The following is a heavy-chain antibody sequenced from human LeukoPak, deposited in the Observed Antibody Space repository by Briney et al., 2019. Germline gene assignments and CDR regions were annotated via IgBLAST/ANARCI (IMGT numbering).Heavy chain of an antibody. V-gene: IGHV3-7*01. CDR2: INEDGSKK. CDR3: VRHYVWGSSNPDY. J-gene: IGHJ4*02. D-gene: IGHD3-16*01. Sequence: PGGSLSLSCAASGFMFNNYLMSGLRQAPGKGLEWLTNINEDGSKKYYVDSVRGRFTISRDNAKNSVYLQMNSLRADDTAVYYCVRHYVWGSSNPDYWGQGTLVTVSS. CDR1: GFMFNNYL.